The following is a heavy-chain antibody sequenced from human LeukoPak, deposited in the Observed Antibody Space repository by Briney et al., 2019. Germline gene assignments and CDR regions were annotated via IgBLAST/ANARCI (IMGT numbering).Heavy chain of an antibody. V-gene: IGHV1-2*02. CDR3: AASATDPYDSSGRIDY. CDR2: VNPNSGGT. J-gene: IGHJ4*02. D-gene: IGHD3-22*01. Sequence: ASVKVSCKASGYTFTGYYMHWVRQGPGQGLEWMGWVNPNSGGTNYAQKFQGRVTMTRDTSISTAYMELSRLRSDDTTVYYCAASATDPYDSSGRIDYWGQGTLVTVSS. CDR1: GYTFTGYY.